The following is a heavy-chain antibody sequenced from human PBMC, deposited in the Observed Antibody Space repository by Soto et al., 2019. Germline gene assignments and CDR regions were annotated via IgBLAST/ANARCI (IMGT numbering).Heavy chain of an antibody. D-gene: IGHD2-15*01. Sequence: SETLSLTCTVSGISVSTSDYYWGWVRQPPGKGLDWIGNIYYSGSTFYNPSLRSRVALSVDTSKNQFSLRLNSVTAADTAVYFCAGFVVPASRNSDFDYWGQGTLVTVSS. V-gene: IGHV4-39*01. CDR1: GISVSTSDYY. CDR2: IYYSGST. CDR3: AGFVVPASRNSDFDY. J-gene: IGHJ4*02.